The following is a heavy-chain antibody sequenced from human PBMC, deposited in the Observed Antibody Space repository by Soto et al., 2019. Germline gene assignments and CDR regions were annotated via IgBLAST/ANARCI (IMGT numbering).Heavy chain of an antibody. J-gene: IGHJ6*02. V-gene: IGHV4-39*01. CDR2: IYYSGST. Sequence: QLQLQESGPGLVKPSETLSLTCTVSGGSISSSSYYWGWIRQPPGKGLEWIGSIYYSGSTYYNPSLKSRVTISVDTSKNQFSLKLSSVTAADTAVYYCARHGEGTREYYYYGMDVWGQGTTVTVSS. CDR1: GGSISSSSYY. D-gene: IGHD1-1*01. CDR3: ARHGEGTREYYYYGMDV.